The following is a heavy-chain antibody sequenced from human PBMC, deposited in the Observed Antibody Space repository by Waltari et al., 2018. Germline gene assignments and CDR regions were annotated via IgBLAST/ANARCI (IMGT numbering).Heavy chain of an antibody. V-gene: IGHV4-34*01. CDR1: GGSFSGYY. CDR2: INHSGST. Sequence: QVQLQQWGAGLLKPSETLSLTCAVYGGSFSGYYWSWIRQPPGKGLEWIGEINHSGSTNYNPSLKSRVTISVDTSKNQFSLKLSSVTAADTAVYYCARPQFSSGWRPLGYWGQGTLVTVSS. CDR3: ARPQFSSGWRPLGY. D-gene: IGHD6-19*01. J-gene: IGHJ4*02.